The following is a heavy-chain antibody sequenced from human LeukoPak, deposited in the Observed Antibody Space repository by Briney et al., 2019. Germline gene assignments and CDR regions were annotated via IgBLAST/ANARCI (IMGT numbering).Heavy chain of an antibody. V-gene: IGHV3-53*01. CDR3: ARGGYSYGYYYGMDV. CDR1: GFTVSSNY. D-gene: IGHD5-18*01. J-gene: IGHJ6*02. CDR2: IYSGGST. Sequence: GGSLRLSCAASGFTVSSNYMSWVRQAPGKGPEWVSVIYSGGSTYYADSVKGRFTISRDNSKNTLYLQMNSLRAEDTAVYYCARGGYSYGYYYGMDVWGQGTTVTVSS.